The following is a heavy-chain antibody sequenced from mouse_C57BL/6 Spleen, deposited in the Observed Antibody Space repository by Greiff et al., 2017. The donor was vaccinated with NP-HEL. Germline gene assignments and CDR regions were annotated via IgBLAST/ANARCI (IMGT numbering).Heavy chain of an antibody. D-gene: IGHD1-1*01. CDR2: INPSSGYT. J-gene: IGHJ3*01. Sequence: VQVVESGAELAKPGASVKLSCKASGYTFTSYWMHWVKQRPGQGLEWIGYINPSSGYTKYNQKFKDKATLTADKSSSTAYMQLSSLTYEDSAVYYCATNYGSSYAFAYWGQGTLVTVSA. V-gene: IGHV1-7*01. CDR3: ATNYGSSYAFAY. CDR1: GYTFTSYW.